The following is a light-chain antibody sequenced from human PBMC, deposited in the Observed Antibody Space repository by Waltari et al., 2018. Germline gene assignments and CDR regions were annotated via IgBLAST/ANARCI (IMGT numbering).Light chain of an antibody. CDR2: TAS. CDR1: QIIANY. V-gene: IGKV1-39*01. J-gene: IGKJ2*01. Sequence: DIQMTQSPSSLSASVGARVTITCRASQIIANYLNWYQQKPGQAPKLLIYTASTFPSGVPSRFRGSGSGTDFTLTISSLRPEDSATYYCQQSYSVPYTFGQGTKLEI. CDR3: QQSYSVPYT.